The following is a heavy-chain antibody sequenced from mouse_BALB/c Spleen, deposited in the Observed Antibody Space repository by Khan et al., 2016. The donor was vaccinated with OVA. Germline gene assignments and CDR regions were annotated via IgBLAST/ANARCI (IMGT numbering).Heavy chain of an antibody. CDR2: INPHIGET. Sequence: VQLQQSGPELVRPGASVKISCKASGYSFTGYFMNWVMQSHGKSLEWIGRINPHIGETFYNQRFKDKATLTADESSSTAHMELRSLASCDSAVYYCTRVYRSDFDYWGQGTTLTVSS. V-gene: IGHV1-20*02. D-gene: IGHD1-1*01. J-gene: IGHJ2*01. CDR1: GYSFTGYF. CDR3: TRVYRSDFDY.